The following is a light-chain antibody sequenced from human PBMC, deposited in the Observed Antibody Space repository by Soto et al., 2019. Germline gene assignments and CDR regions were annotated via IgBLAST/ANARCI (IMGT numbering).Light chain of an antibody. J-gene: IGKJ4*01. CDR2: DAS. V-gene: IGKV3-11*01. CDR1: QSVSSY. CDR3: QQRSNWPLT. Sequence: ERRALCCMASQSVSSYLSWYQHKPGQAPRLLIYDASNRATGIPARFSGSGSGTDFTLTISSLEPEDSAVYYCQQRSNWPLTFGGGTKVDIK.